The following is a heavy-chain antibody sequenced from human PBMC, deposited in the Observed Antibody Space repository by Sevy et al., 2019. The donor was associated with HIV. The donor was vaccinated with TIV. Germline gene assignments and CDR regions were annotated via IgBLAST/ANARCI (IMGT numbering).Heavy chain of an antibody. Sequence: GGSLRLCCAASGFIFSSYWMHWVRQAPGKGLVWVSRINSDGSSTSYADSVKGRFTISRDNAKNTVYLQMNSLRVEDTAVYYCGREVAVATEEDYWGQGTLVTVSS. V-gene: IGHV3-74*01. D-gene: IGHD6-19*01. J-gene: IGHJ4*02. CDR1: GFIFSSYW. CDR2: INSDGSST. CDR3: GREVAVATEEDY.